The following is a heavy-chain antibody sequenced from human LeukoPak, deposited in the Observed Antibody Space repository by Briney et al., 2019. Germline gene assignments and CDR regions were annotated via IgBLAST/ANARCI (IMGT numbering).Heavy chain of an antibody. V-gene: IGHV1-2*02. D-gene: IGHD3-22*01. CDR2: INPNSGGT. CDR3: ASPVGSRYYDSSGYFFGGPLDY. J-gene: IGHJ4*02. Sequence: ASVKVSCKASGYTFTGYYMHWVRQAPGQGLAWMGWINPNSGGTNYAQKFQGRVTMTRDTSISTAYMELSRLRSDDTAVYYCASPVGSRYYDSSGYFFGGPLDYWGQGTLVTVSS. CDR1: GYTFTGYY.